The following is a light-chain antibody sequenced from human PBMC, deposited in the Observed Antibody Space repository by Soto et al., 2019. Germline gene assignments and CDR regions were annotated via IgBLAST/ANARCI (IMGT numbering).Light chain of an antibody. CDR1: SSDVGNYNY. V-gene: IGLV2-8*01. J-gene: IGLJ2*01. CDR3: NSYAGNNNVL. Sequence: QSVLTQPPSASGSPGQSVTISCTGFSSDVGNYNYVSWYQQQPGKAPKLIIYEVNKRPSGVPDRFSGSKSDNTASLTVSGLQAEDEADYYCNSYAGNNNVLFGGGTKLTVL. CDR2: EVN.